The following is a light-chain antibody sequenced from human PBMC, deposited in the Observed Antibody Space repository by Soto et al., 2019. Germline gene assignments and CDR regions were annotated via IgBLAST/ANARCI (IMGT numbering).Light chain of an antibody. Sequence: EILMTQSPVTLSVSPGERATLSCRASQSVSSNLAWYQQKPGPAPSLLIYGAFTRATGIPARFSGTGSGTEFTLTISSLQSEDFALYYCQQYNDWPLTFGQGTKVEI. J-gene: IGKJ1*01. CDR2: GAF. CDR1: QSVSSN. CDR3: QQYNDWPLT. V-gene: IGKV3-15*01.